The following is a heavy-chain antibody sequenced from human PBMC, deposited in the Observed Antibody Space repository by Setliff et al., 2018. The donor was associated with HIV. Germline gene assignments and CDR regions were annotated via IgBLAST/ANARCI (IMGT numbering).Heavy chain of an antibody. CDR1: GLIFSDSW. J-gene: IGHJ2*01. V-gene: IGHV3-15*01. D-gene: IGHD6-13*01. CDR3: VQAAADRGGHWYFNL. CDR2: IKSKEDGGTV. Sequence: PGGSLRLSCAASGLIFSDSWMTWVRQAPGKGPEWVGRIKSKEDGGTVEYAAPVKGRFTISRDDSRDTVYLQMNSLKIEDTAVYYCVQAAADRGGHWYFNLWGRGTLVTVSS.